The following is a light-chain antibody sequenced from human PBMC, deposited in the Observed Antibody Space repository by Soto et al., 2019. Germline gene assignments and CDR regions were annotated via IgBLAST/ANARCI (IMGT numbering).Light chain of an antibody. J-gene: IGLJ1*01. V-gene: IGLV2-11*01. CDR1: NSDVGTFYF. CDR3: CSYAGSYTYV. CDR2: DVT. Sequence: QSAVTQPRSVSGSPGQSVTISCTGTNSDVGTFYFVSWYQQYPDKGPKLIIYDVTERPSGVPDRFSGSKSGNTASLTISGLQAEDEADYYCCSYAGSYTYVFGSGTKVTVL.